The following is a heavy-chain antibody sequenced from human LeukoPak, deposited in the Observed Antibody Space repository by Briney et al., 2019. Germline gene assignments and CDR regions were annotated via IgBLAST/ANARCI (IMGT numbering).Heavy chain of an antibody. V-gene: IGHV3-11*01. Sequence: PGGSLRLSCAASGFTFSDFYMSWIRQAPGQGLEWVSYISSSGSIIYYADSVKGRFSISRDNAKSSLYLQMNSLRAEDTAVYYCARVDYGGNYYYYYYMDVWGKGTTVTVSS. CDR3: ARVDYGGNYYYYYYMDV. J-gene: IGHJ6*03. D-gene: IGHD4-23*01. CDR2: ISSSGSII. CDR1: GFTFSDFY.